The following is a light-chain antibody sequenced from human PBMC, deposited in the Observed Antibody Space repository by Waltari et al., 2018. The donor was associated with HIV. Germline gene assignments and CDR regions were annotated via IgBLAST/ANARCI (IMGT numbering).Light chain of an antibody. V-gene: IGKV3-20*01. CDR1: DTVVSNY. Sequence: QSPGTLSLSPGERATLSCTASDTVVSNYLAWYRQTPGQAPSLLIYAASRRATGIPDRFSASGSGTDFTLTISRLEPEDFAVYYCHQYGSSPRTFGQGTKVEI. J-gene: IGKJ1*01. CDR3: HQYGSSPRT. CDR2: AAS.